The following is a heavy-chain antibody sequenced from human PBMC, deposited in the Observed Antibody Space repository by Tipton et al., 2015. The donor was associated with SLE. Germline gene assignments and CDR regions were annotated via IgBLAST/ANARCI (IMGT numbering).Heavy chain of an antibody. CDR1: GGSISTYY. Sequence: TLSLTCTVSGGSISTYYWSWIRQPPGQGLEWIGYIYTSGSTYYNPSLKSRVTISVDTSKNHVSLKLCSVTAADTAVYYCARNPITMVRGVIPGVFDIWGQGTMVAVSS. CDR2: IYTSGST. V-gene: IGHV4-4*08. CDR3: ARNPITMVRGVIPGVFDI. J-gene: IGHJ3*02. D-gene: IGHD3-10*01.